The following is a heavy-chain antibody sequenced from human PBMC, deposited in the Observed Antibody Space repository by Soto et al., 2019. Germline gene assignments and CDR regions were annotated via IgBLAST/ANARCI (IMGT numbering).Heavy chain of an antibody. D-gene: IGHD3-22*01. CDR3: ARSTYYYDSSGYYYSLRYYGMDA. CDR2: IIPIFGTA. J-gene: IGHJ6*02. Sequence: ASVKVSCKASGGTFSSYAISWVRQAPGQGLEWMGGIIPIFGTANYAQKFQGRVTITADESTSTAYMELSSLRSEDTAVYYCARSTYYYDSSGYYYSLRYYGMDAWGQGTTVTVSS. CDR1: GGTFSSYA. V-gene: IGHV1-69*13.